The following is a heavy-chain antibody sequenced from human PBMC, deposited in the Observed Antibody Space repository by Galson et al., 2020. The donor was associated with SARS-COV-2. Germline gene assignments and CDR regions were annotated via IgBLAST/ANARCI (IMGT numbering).Heavy chain of an antibody. J-gene: IGHJ6*02. Sequence: PGGSLRLSCAASGFTFSSYAMHWVRQAPGKGLEWVAVISYDGSNKYYADSVKGRFTISRDNSKNTLYLQMNSLRAEDTAVYYCARDRGARRDYYYYGMDVWGQGTTVTVSS. CDR1: GFTFSSYA. CDR3: ARDRGARRDYYYYGMDV. D-gene: IGHD6-6*01. CDR2: ISYDGSNK. V-gene: IGHV3-30-3*01.